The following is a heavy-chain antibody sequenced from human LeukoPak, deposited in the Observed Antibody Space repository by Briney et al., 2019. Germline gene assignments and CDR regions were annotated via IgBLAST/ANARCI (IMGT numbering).Heavy chain of an antibody. CDR3: ARGPVSSHGMDV. V-gene: IGHV1-8*01. CDR1: GYTFTSYD. J-gene: IGHJ6*02. CDR2: KNPNSGRT. Sequence: ASVKVSCKASGYTFTSYDINWVRQATGQGLEWMGFKNPNSGRTGFAQKFQGRFTMTTDTSISTAYMELSSLTSEDTAVYYCARGPVSSHGMDVWCQGTTVTVSS.